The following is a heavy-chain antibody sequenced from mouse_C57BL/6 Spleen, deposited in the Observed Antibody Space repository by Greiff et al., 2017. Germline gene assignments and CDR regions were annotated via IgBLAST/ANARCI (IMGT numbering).Heavy chain of an antibody. J-gene: IGHJ3*01. CDR1: GYSITSGYY. CDR2: ISYDGSN. CDR3: ASYDYVPFAY. Sequence: EVQLQESGPGLVKPSQSLSLTCSVTGYSITSGYYWNWIRQFPGNKLEWMGYISYDGSNNYNPSLKNRISITRDTSKNQFFLKLNSVTTEDTATYYCASYDYVPFAYWGQGTLVTVSA. V-gene: IGHV3-6*01. D-gene: IGHD2-4*01.